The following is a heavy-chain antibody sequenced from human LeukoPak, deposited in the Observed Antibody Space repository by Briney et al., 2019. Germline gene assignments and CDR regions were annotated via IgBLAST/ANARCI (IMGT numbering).Heavy chain of an antibody. CDR2: IIPIFGTA. Sequence: SVKVSXKASGGTFRSYAISWVRQAPGQGLEWIGGIIPIFGTANYAQKFQGRVTITADESTSTAYMELSSLRSEDTAVYYCARLEITTVTTSDYWGQGTLVTVSS. D-gene: IGHD4-17*01. CDR1: GGTFRSYA. J-gene: IGHJ4*02. CDR3: ARLEITTVTTSDY. V-gene: IGHV1-69*01.